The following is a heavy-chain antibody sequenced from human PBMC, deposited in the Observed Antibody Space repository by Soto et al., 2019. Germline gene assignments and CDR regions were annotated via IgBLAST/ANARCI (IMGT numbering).Heavy chain of an antibody. CDR3: AKQEEGDSGSYDLDAFDN. J-gene: IGHJ3*02. Sequence: GGSLRLSCAASGFTFSSYAMSWVRQAPGKGLEWVSAISGSGGSTYYADSVKGRFTISRDNSKNTLYLQMNSLRAEDTAVYYCAKQEEGDSGSYDLDAFDNWGQGTMVTVSS. CDR2: ISGSGGST. CDR1: GFTFSSYA. V-gene: IGHV3-23*01. D-gene: IGHD1-26*01.